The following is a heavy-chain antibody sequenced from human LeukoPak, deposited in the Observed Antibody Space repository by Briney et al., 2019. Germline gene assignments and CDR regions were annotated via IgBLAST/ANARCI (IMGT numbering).Heavy chain of an antibody. CDR2: ISGSGGST. D-gene: IGHD3/OR15-3a*01. V-gene: IGHV3-23*01. CDR1: GFTFSSYA. Sequence: GGSLRLSCAASGFTFSSYAMSWVRQAPGKGLEWVSAISGSGGSTYYADSVKGRFTVSRDNAKNSLYLQMNSLRAEDTAVYFCARAASFWTYYFDYWGQGSLVTVSS. J-gene: IGHJ4*02. CDR3: ARAASFWTYYFDY.